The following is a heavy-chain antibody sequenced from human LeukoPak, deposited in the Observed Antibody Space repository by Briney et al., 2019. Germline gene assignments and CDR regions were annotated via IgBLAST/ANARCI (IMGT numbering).Heavy chain of an antibody. CDR1: GFTLSNHW. CDR2: VNRDGSET. CDR3: ARDPNGDYAFDI. D-gene: IGHD4-17*01. V-gene: IGHV3-7*01. J-gene: IGHJ3*02. Sequence: GGSLRLSCAASGFTLSNHWMTWVRQVPGRGPEWVANVNRDGSETYYLDSVKGRFTISRDNAKNSLYLQMNSLRAEDTAVYYCARDPNGDYAFDIWGQGTMVTVSS.